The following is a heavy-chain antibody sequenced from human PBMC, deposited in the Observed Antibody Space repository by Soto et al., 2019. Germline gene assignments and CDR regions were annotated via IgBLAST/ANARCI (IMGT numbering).Heavy chain of an antibody. Sequence: ASVKVSWKASGGTFSSYAISWVRQAPGQGLEWMGGIIPIFGTANYAQKFQGRVTITADESTSTAYTELSSLRSEDTAVYYCARVPRGYSSTRNHVWFDPWGQGTLVTVSS. CDR2: IIPIFGTA. CDR3: ARVPRGYSSTRNHVWFDP. CDR1: GGTFSSYA. J-gene: IGHJ5*02. D-gene: IGHD6-13*01. V-gene: IGHV1-69*13.